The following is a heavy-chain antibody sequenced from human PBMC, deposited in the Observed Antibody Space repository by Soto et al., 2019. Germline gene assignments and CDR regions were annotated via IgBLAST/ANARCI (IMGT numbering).Heavy chain of an antibody. CDR1: GYTFTSYA. Sequence: ASVKVSCKASGYTFTSYAMHWVLQAPGQRLEWMGWINAGNGNTKYSQKFQGRVTITRDTSASTAYMELSSLRSEDTAVYYCARGEVAIAVAGTAFGYWGQGTLVTFSS. CDR3: ARGEVAIAVAGTAFGY. V-gene: IGHV1-3*01. J-gene: IGHJ4*02. CDR2: INAGNGNT. D-gene: IGHD6-19*01.